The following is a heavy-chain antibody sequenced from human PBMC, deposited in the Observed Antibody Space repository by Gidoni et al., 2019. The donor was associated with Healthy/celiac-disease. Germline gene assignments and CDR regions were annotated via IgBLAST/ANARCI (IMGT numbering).Heavy chain of an antibody. V-gene: IGHV3-23*01. CDR2: ISGSGGST. J-gene: IGHJ4*02. D-gene: IGHD3-10*01. Sequence: EVQLLESGGGLVQPGGSLRLSCAASGFTFSTYAMSWVRRAPGKGLEWVSAISGSGGSTYYADSVKGRFTISRDNSKNTLYLQMNSLRAEDTAVYYCAKVPGKPRVFDYWGQGTLVTVSS. CDR3: AKVPGKPRVFDY. CDR1: GFTFSTYA.